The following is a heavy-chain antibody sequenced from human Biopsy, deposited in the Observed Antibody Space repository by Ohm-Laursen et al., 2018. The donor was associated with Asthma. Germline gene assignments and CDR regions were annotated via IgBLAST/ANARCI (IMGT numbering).Heavy chain of an antibody. CDR3: ARKAGSCISRTCYSLDF. Sequence: SSVKVSCKSLGGTFNTYVIGWVRQAPGQGLEWMGGINSVFGTTTYPQKFQDRVTITADDSTSTVYMKLSSLGSEDTAVYYCARKAGSCISRTCYSLDFWGQGTLVTVSS. CDR2: INSVFGTT. J-gene: IGHJ4*02. V-gene: IGHV1-69*01. CDR1: GGTFNTYV. D-gene: IGHD2-2*01.